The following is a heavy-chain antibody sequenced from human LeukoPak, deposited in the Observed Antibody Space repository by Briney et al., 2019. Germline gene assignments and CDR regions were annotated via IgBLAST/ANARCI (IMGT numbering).Heavy chain of an antibody. D-gene: IGHD6-19*01. Sequence: GGSLRLSCAASGFTFSSYWMHWVRQAPGKGLEWVAVISYDGSNKYYADSVKGRFTISRDNSKNTLYLQMNSLRAEDTAVYYCASALIAVAGTGNASDYWGQGTLVTVSS. CDR3: ASALIAVAGTGNASDY. V-gene: IGHV3-30*03. CDR2: ISYDGSNK. J-gene: IGHJ4*02. CDR1: GFTFSSYW.